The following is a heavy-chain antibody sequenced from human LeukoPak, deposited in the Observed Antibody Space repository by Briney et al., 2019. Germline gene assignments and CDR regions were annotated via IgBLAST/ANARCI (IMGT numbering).Heavy chain of an antibody. V-gene: IGHV3-74*01. Sequence: LAGGSLRLSCAASGFTFSSYWMHWVRQAPGKGRVWVSRINSDGSSTSYADSVKGRFTISRDNAKNTLYLKMNSLRAEDTAVYYCARGVAGYCTNGVCYPLDYWGQGTLVTVSS. CDR3: ARGVAGYCTNGVCYPLDY. CDR2: INSDGSST. J-gene: IGHJ4*02. CDR1: GFTFSSYW. D-gene: IGHD2-8*01.